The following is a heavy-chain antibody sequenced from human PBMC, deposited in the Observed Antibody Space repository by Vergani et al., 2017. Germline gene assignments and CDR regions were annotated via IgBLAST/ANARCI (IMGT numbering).Heavy chain of an antibody. Sequence: EVQVVETGGGLVQPGGSLRLSCAASGFTFDDYAMHWVRQAPGKGLEWVSGISWNSGSIGYADSVKGRFTISRDNAKNSLYLQMNSLRAEDTAVYFCASLCPTASRREAPVFDYWGQGTLVTVSS. D-gene: IGHD6-6*01. J-gene: IGHJ4*02. V-gene: IGHV3-9*01. CDR2: ISWNSGSI. CDR1: GFTFDDYA. CDR3: ASLCPTASRREAPVFDY.